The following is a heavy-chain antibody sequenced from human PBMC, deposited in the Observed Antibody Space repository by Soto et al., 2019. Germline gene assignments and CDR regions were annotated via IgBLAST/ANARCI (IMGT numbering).Heavy chain of an antibody. CDR1: GGTFSSYA. CDR2: IIPIFGTA. CDR3: ARVNGYDYVWGSYRPNYYYGMDV. D-gene: IGHD3-16*02. V-gene: IGHV1-69*13. Sequence: SVKVSCKTSGGTFSSYAISWVRQAPGQGLEWMGGIIPIFGTANYAQKFQGRVTITADESTSTAYMELSSLRSEDTAVYYCARVNGYDYVWGSYRPNYYYGMDVWGQGTTVTVSS. J-gene: IGHJ6*02.